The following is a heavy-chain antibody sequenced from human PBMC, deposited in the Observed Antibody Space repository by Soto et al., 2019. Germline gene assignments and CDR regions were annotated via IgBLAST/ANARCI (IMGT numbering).Heavy chain of an antibody. CDR1: GFTFSSYS. CDR3: ARDAYDFWSGYYNWFDP. D-gene: IGHD3-3*01. V-gene: IGHV3-48*02. Sequence: PGGSLRLSCAASGFTFSSYSMNWVRQAPGKGLEWVSYISSSSSTIYYADSLKGRFTISRDNAKNSLYLQMNSLRDEDTAVYYCARDAYDFWSGYYNWFDPWGQGT. J-gene: IGHJ5*02. CDR2: ISSSSSTI.